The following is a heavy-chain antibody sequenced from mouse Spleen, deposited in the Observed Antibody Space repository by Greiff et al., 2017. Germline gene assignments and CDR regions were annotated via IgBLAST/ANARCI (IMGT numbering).Heavy chain of an antibody. D-gene: IGHD1-1*01. CDR3: ARDYYGSSYGSFGY. V-gene: IGHV1-82*01. J-gene: IGHJ2*01. CDR2: IYPGDGDT. CDR1: GYAFSSSW. Sequence: VQRVESGPELVQPGASVTISCKASGYAFSSSWMNWVKQRPGKGLEWIGRIYPGDGDTNYNGKFKGKATLTADKSSSTAYMQLSSLTSEDSAVFCCARDYYGSSYGSFGYWGEGNTRTGAS.